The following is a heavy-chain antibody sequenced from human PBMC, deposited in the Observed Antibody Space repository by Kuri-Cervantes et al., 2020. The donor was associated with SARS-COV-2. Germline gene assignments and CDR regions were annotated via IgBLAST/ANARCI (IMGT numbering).Heavy chain of an antibody. CDR2: ISYDGSNK. J-gene: IGHJ4*02. D-gene: IGHD6-19*01. V-gene: IGHV3-30*19. Sequence: GGSLRLSCAASGFTFSSYGMHWVRQAPGKGLEWVAVISYDGSNKYYADSVKGRFTISRDNSKNTLYLQMNSLRAEDTAVYYCARGGSSGWSQLEYWGQGTLVTVSS. CDR3: ARGGSSGWSQLEY. CDR1: GFTFSSYG.